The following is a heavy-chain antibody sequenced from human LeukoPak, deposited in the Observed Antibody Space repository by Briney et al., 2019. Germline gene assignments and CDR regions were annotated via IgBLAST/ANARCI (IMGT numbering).Heavy chain of an antibody. V-gene: IGHV3-74*01. D-gene: IGHD3-3*01. CDR1: GFTFSSYW. CDR3: ARDQLLEGDRRGYYYGMDV. Sequence: GRSLRLSCAASGFTFSSYWMHWVRQAPGKGLVWVSRINSDGSSTSYADSVKGRFTIPRDNAKNTLYLQMNSLRAEDTAVYYCARDQLLEGDRRGYYYGMDVWGQGTTVTVSS. CDR2: INSDGSST. J-gene: IGHJ6*02.